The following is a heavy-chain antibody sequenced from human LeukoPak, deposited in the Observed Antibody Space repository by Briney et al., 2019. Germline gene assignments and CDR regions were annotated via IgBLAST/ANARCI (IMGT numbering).Heavy chain of an antibody. CDR2: IYSGGST. D-gene: IGHD3-3*01. J-gene: IGHJ5*02. Sequence: GGSLRLSCAASGFTVSSNYVSWVRQAPGKGLEWVSVIYSGGSTYYANSVKGRFTISRDNSKNTLYLQMNSLRAEDTAVYYCARQYYDFWSGYRKGWFDPWGQGTLVTVSP. V-gene: IGHV3-66*02. CDR1: GFTVSSNY. CDR3: ARQYYDFWSGYRKGWFDP.